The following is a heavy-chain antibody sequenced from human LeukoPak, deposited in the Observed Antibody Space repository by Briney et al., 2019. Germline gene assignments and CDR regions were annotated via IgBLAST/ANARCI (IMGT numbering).Heavy chain of an antibody. Sequence: PGGFLRLSCAASGFTFSSYGMHWVRQAPGKGLEWVAFIRYDGSNKYYADSVKGRFTISRDNSKNTLYLQMNSLRAEDTAVYYCAKDLYSTVVPAALYNWFDPWGQGTLVTVSP. J-gene: IGHJ5*02. V-gene: IGHV3-30*02. CDR3: AKDLYSTVVPAALYNWFDP. CDR1: GFTFSSYG. D-gene: IGHD2-2*01. CDR2: IRYDGSNK.